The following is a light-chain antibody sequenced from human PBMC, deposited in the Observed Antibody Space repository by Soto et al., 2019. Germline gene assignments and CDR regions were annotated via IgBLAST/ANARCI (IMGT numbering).Light chain of an antibody. CDR3: QQYSTYTPRT. CDR2: KVS. J-gene: IGKJ1*01. V-gene: IGKV2-30*01. CDR1: QSLLYSDGNTF. Sequence: EVVMTQSPLSLPVTPGQPASISCRSSQSLLYSDGNTFLSWSQQRPGQSPRRLIYKVSNRDSGVPDRFSGSGSGTEFTLTISSLQPDDFATYYCQQYSTYTPRTFGQGTKVDIK.